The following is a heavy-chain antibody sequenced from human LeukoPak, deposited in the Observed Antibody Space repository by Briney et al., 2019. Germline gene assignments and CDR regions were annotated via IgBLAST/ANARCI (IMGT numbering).Heavy chain of an antibody. CDR3: ARHVSRIAMAFDN. J-gene: IGHJ4*02. V-gene: IGHV4-59*08. CDR2: IYYTGGT. D-gene: IGHD3-10*01. Sequence: SETLSLTCTVSGGSISGHYWSWIRQPPGKGLEWIGYIYYTGGTSYNPSLKSRVTISVDTSKNQFSLKLTSVTAADTAVYYCARHVSRIAMAFDNWGQGTLVTVSS. CDR1: GGSISGHY.